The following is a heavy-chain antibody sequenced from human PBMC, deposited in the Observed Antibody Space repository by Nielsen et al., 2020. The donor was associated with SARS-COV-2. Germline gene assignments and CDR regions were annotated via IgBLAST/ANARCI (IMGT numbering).Heavy chain of an antibody. CDR2: ISWNSGSI. V-gene: IGHV3-9*01. CDR3: ARASADYGDYGPPDYGMDV. J-gene: IGHJ6*02. CDR1: GFTFDDYA. D-gene: IGHD4-17*01. Sequence: SLKISCAASGFTFDDYAMHWVRQAPGKGLEWVSGISWNSGSIGYADSVKGRFTISRDNSKNTLYLQMNSLRAEDTAVYYCARASADYGDYGPPDYGMDVWGQGTTVTVSS.